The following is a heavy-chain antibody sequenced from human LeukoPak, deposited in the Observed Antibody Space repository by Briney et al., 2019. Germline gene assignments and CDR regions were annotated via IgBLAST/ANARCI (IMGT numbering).Heavy chain of an antibody. CDR2: INAGNGNT. CDR1: GYTFTSYT. D-gene: IGHD2-15*01. J-gene: IGHJ6*03. V-gene: IGHV1-3*01. Sequence: ASVKVSCKASGYTFTSYTMHWVRQAPGQRLEWMGWINAGNGNTKYSQEFQGRVTMTTDTSTSTAYMELRSLRSDDTAVYYCASSSGGSSYYYMDVWGKGTTVTISS. CDR3: ASSSGGSSYYYMDV.